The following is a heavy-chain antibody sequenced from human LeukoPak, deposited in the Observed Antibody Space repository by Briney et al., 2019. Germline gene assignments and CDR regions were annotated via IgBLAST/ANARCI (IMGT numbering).Heavy chain of an antibody. CDR1: GGTFSSYA. D-gene: IGHD5-18*01. J-gene: IGHJ4*02. CDR3: ARVEEDTAMVTSPDY. V-gene: IGHV1-18*01. Sequence: ASVTVSCTASGGTFSSYAISWVRQAPGQGLEWMGWISAYNGNTNYAQKLQGRVTMTTDTSTSTAYMELRSLRSDDTAVYYCARVEEDTAMVTSPDYWGQGTLVTVSS. CDR2: ISAYNGNT.